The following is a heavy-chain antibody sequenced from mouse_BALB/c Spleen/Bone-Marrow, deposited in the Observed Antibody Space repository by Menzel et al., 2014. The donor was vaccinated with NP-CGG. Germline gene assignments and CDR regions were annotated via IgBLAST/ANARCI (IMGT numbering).Heavy chain of an antibody. CDR3: ARGGAYCNAFSYAMDY. J-gene: IGHJ4*01. Sequence: EVKLVESGGGLVQPGGSLKLSCAASGFIFSRYTMSWVRQTPEKRLEWVAYISNGGGNTYYPDTVKGRFTISRDNVKNVLYLQMSSLKSEDTAMYYCARGGAYCNAFSYAMDYWCQVTSVIVSS. CDR1: GFIFSRYT. CDR2: ISNGGGNT. V-gene: IGHV5-12-2*01. D-gene: IGHD2-1*01.